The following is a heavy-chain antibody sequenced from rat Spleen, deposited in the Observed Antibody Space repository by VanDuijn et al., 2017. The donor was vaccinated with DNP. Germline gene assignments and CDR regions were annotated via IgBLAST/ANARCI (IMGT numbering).Heavy chain of an antibody. CDR2: IYTGSGGT. D-gene: IGHD1-1*01. J-gene: IGHJ2*01. V-gene: IGHV1-43*01. Sequence: QVQLQQSGAELAKPGSSVKISCKASGNAFITNYFGWIKQTTGQGLEYIGYIYTGSGGTNYNEKFKGKATLTVDKSSSTAFMQLSSLTPDDSAVYYCARCPLYYYSGYYFDYWGQGVMVTVSS. CDR3: ARCPLYYYSGYYFDY. CDR1: GNAFITNY.